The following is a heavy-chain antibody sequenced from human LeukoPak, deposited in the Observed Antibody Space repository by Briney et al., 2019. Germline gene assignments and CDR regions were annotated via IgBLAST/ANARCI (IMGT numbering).Heavy chain of an antibody. CDR1: GYTFTGYY. D-gene: IGHD5-18*01. CDR3: ARDKGYSYGVDY. J-gene: IGHJ4*02. Sequence: GASVKVSCKASGYTFTGYYTHWVRQAPGQGLEWMGWINPNSGGTNYAQKFQGRVTMTRDTSISTAYMELSRLRSDDTAVYYCARDKGYSYGVDYWGQGTLVTVSS. V-gene: IGHV1-2*02. CDR2: INPNSGGT.